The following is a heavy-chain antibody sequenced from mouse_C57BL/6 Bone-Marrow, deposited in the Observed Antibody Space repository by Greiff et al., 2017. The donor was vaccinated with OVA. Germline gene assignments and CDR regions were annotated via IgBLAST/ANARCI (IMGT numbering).Heavy chain of an antibody. CDR2: ISSGSSTI. J-gene: IGHJ3*01. D-gene: IGHD2-4*01. Sequence: DVKLQESGGGLVKPGGSLKLSCAASGFTFSDYGMHWVRQAPEKGLEWVAYISSGSSTIYYADTVKGRFTISRDNAKNTLFLQMTSLRSEDTAMYYCAIYYDYDEWFAYWGQGTLVTVSA. V-gene: IGHV5-17*01. CDR1: GFTFSDYG. CDR3: AIYYDYDEWFAY.